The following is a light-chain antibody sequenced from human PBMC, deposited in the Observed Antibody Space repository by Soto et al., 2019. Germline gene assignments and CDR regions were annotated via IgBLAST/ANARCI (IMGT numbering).Light chain of an antibody. CDR3: HQYKDFTYT. J-gene: IGKJ5*01. CDR1: QSVSTD. V-gene: IGKV3-15*01. CDR2: GAS. Sequence: EILMTQSPATLSVSLGERATLSCRASQSVSTDLAWYQQKTGQAPRLLIFGASTRATGIPARFSGSGYGTELIITISNMKYEDSEVYYCHQYKDFTYTFGQGTRLEIK.